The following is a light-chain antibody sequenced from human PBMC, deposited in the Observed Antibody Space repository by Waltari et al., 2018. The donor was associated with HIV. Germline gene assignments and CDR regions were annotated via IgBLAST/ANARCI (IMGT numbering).Light chain of an antibody. V-gene: IGLV10-54*04. CDR3: SSWDRSRSAVV. J-gene: IGLJ2*01. Sequence: QAGLTQPPSVSTAVRQTATLPFTRNSHTCGNQEAPLLQQHQGHPPKLIIYRDNSRPSGISERVSASRSGNTASLTITGLQPEDEADYCCSSWDRSRSAVVFGGGTTLIVL. CDR1: SHTCGNQE. CDR2: RDN.